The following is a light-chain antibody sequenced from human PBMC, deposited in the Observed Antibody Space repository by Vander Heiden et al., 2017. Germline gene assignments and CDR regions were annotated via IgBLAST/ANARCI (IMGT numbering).Light chain of an antibody. J-gene: IGLJ3*02. CDR1: NANIECNI. Sequence: QSLLPPPPSASGPPAQRGTTACTGSNANIECNIVDWYQQHPGTAPTLLINDNTNRPSGVPDRFSCSKSGTTAAPAISGRRYEDEDDYYCAEGDDRLNSRVFGGGTKLTVL. V-gene: IGLV1-44*01. CDR3: AEGDDRLNSRV. CDR2: DNT.